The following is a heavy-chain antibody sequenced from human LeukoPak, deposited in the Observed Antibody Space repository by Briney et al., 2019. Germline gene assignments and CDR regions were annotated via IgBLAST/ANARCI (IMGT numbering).Heavy chain of an antibody. D-gene: IGHD3-9*01. J-gene: IGHJ3*02. CDR2: ISSGDRT. Sequence: GGSLRLSCAASGFTFSSYAMNWVRQAPGKGLERVAGISSGDRTFHAESVKGRFTISRDKSKDTLYLQMNSLRAEDTAVYYCAKDATVSQYFHWFDNWGQRTQVIASS. V-gene: IGHV3-23*01. CDR3: AKDATVSQYFHWFDN. CDR1: GFTFSSYA.